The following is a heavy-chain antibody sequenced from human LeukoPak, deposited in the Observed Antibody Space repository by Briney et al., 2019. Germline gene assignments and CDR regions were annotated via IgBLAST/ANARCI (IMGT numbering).Heavy chain of an antibody. CDR1: GGSSGSNY. CDR3: AGSGGYVAH. D-gene: IGHD1-26*01. Sequence: SETLSLTCTVSGGSSGSNYWSWIRQPPGKGLEWIGYISYSGSSNYNPSLKSRVTISIDTSKNHFSLKLNSVTAADTAVYYCAGSGGYVAHWGQGTLVTVSS. J-gene: IGHJ4*02. V-gene: IGHV4-59*01. CDR2: ISYSGSS.